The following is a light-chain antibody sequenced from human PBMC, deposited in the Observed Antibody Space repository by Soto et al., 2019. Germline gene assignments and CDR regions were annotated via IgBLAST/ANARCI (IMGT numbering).Light chain of an antibody. Sequence: QSALTPPASVSGSPGQSITIYCTGTSSDVGGYNYVSWYQQHPGKAPKLMIYDVSNRPSGVSNRFSGSKSGNTASLTISGLQAEDEADYYCSSYTSSSTGVFGTGTKVTVL. CDR1: SSDVGGYNY. V-gene: IGLV2-14*01. CDR3: SSYTSSSTGV. CDR2: DVS. J-gene: IGLJ1*01.